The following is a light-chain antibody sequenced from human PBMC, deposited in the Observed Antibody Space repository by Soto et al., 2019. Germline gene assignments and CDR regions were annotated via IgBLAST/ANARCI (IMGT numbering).Light chain of an antibody. J-gene: IGLJ1*01. CDR1: SIDVGAYNY. V-gene: IGLV2-14*03. Sequence: QSVRIQPASLSGSPLHSLTHSCPDTSIDVGAYNYVSWYQQHPGKAPKLMIYDVSNRPSGVSNRFSGSKSDNTASLSISGLQAEEEADYYCSSYTSSNTLYVFGTGTRVTVL. CDR3: SSYTSSNTLYV. CDR2: DVS.